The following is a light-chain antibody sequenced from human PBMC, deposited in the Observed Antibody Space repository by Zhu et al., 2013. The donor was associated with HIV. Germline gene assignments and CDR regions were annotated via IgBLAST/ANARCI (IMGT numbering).Light chain of an antibody. V-gene: IGLV2-14*01. CDR3: VGWDNSLSAYV. Sequence: QSALTQPASVSGSPGQSITISCTGTSSDVGGYNYVSWYQQHAGKAPKLMIYEGSKRPSGVSNRFSGSKSGNTASLTISGLQTEDEADYYCVGWDNSLSAYVFGTGTKVTVL. J-gene: IGLJ1*01. CDR1: SSDVGGYNY. CDR2: EGS.